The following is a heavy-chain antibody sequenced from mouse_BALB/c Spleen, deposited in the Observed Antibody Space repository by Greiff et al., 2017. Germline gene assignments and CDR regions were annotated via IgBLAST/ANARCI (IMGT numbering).Heavy chain of an antibody. D-gene: IGHD2-4*01. V-gene: IGHV5-6-3*01. J-gene: IGHJ4*01. CDR3: ARDSFDYDIDYAMDY. Sequence: EVQGVESGGGLVQPGGSLKLSCAASGFTFSSYVMSWVRQTPDKRLELVATINSNGGSTYYPDSVKGRFTISRDNAKNTLYLQMSSLKSEDTAMYYCARDSFDYDIDYAMDYWGQGTSVTVSS. CDR1: GFTFSSYV. CDR2: INSNGGST.